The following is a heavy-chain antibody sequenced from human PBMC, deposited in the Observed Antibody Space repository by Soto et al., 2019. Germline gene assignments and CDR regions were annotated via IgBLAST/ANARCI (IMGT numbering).Heavy chain of an antibody. J-gene: IGHJ4*02. Sequence: ASVKVSCKASGGTFSSYTISWVRQAPGQGLEWMGRIIPILGIANYAQKFQGRVTITADKSTSTAYMELSSLRSEDTAVYYCARDPSIAAAARRAPFDYWGQGTLVTVSS. CDR1: GGTFSSYT. CDR3: ARDPSIAAAARRAPFDY. CDR2: IIPILGIA. V-gene: IGHV1-69*04. D-gene: IGHD6-13*01.